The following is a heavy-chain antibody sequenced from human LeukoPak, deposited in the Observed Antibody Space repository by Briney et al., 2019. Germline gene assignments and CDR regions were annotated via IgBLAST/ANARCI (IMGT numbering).Heavy chain of an antibody. J-gene: IGHJ6*03. CDR2: ISSSSSYI. D-gene: IGHD1-26*01. CDR3: ARDPYSGNYGNDYYYYMDV. Sequence: PGGSLRLSCAASGFTFSSYSMNWVRQAPGKGLEWVSSISSSSSYIYYVDSVKGRFTISRDNAKNSLYLQMDSLGPEDTAVYYCARDPYSGNYGNDYYYYMDVWGKGTTVTISS. CDR1: GFTFSSYS. V-gene: IGHV3-21*01.